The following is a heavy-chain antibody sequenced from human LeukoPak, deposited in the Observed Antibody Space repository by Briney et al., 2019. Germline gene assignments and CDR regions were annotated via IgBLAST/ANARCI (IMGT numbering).Heavy chain of an antibody. V-gene: IGHV4-39*01. Sequence: PSETLPLTCTVSGGSISSSSYYWGWIRQPPGKGLEWIGSIYYSGSTYYNPSLKSRVTISVDTSKNQFSLKLSSVTAADTAVYYCARTYSSSSPYYFDYWGQGTLVTVSS. CDR3: ARTYSSSSPYYFDY. J-gene: IGHJ4*02. CDR1: GGSISSSSYY. D-gene: IGHD6-6*01. CDR2: IYYSGST.